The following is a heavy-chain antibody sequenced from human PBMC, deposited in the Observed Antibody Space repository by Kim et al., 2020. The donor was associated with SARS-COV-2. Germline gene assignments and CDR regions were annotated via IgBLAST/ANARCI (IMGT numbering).Heavy chain of an antibody. CDR1: GVSISSSSYY. Sequence: SETLSLTCTVSGVSISSSSYYWGWIRQPPGKGLEWIGSIYYSGSTYYNPSLKSRVTISVDTAKNQFSLKLSSVTAADPAVYYCARPDHRYCSGGSCYGGWFDPWGQGTLVTVSS. CDR2: IYYSGST. J-gene: IGHJ5*02. V-gene: IGHV4-39*01. CDR3: ARPDHRYCSGGSCYGGWFDP. D-gene: IGHD2-15*01.